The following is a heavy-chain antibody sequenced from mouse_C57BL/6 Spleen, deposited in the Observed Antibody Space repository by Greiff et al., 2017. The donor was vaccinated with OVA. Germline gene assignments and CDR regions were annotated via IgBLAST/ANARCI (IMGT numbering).Heavy chain of an antibody. J-gene: IGHJ3*01. CDR2: INPNNGGT. CDR1: GYTFTDYN. CDR3: ARAYYGNSRCAY. V-gene: IGHV1-18*01. D-gene: IGHD2-1*01. Sequence: VQLQQSGPELVKPGASVKIPCKASGYTFTDYNMAWVKQSHGKSLEWIGDINPNNGGTIYNQKFKGKATLTVDKSSSTAYLELRSRTSEDTAVYYCARAYYGNSRCAYWGQGTLVTVSA.